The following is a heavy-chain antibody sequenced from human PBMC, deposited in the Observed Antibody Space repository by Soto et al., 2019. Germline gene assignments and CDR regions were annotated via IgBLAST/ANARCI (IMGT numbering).Heavy chain of an antibody. CDR2: IYYSGST. Sequence: LXLTCTFSGGSISSGDYYWSWIRQPPGNGLEWIGYIYYSGSTYYNPSLKSRVTISVDTSKNQFYLKLSSLTAADTAVYYCARVFDHNDYWGQGTLVTVYS. V-gene: IGHV4-30-4*01. D-gene: IGHD3-9*01. CDR3: ARVFDHNDY. J-gene: IGHJ4*02. CDR1: GGSISSGDYY.